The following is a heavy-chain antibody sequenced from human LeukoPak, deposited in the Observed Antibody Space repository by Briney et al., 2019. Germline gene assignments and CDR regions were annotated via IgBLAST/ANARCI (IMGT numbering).Heavy chain of an antibody. CDR3: AKQSYARSLGE. CDR2: TNSGGTST. CDR1: GFPFSDFS. J-gene: IGHJ4*02. Sequence: SGGSLRLSCATSGFPFSDFSMSWVRQAPGKGLELISTTNSGGTSTYYAESVKGRFTISRDNSKNTLYLQMSSLRVEDTAVYYCAKQSYARSLGEGGPGTLVSVSS. D-gene: IGHD2-8*01. V-gene: IGHV3-23*01.